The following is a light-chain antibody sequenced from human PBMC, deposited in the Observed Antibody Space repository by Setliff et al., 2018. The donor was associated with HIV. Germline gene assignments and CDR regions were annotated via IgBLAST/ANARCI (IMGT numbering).Light chain of an antibody. CDR1: NSDVGSYNR. CDR2: EVN. Sequence: QPALTQPPSVSGSPGQSVTISCTGTNSDVGSYNRVSWYQQPPGTAPKLMIYEVNNRPSGVPDRFSGSKSGNTASLTISGLQAEDEADYYCSSYTSISTYVFGTGTKVTVL. J-gene: IGLJ1*01. V-gene: IGLV2-18*02. CDR3: SSYTSISTYV.